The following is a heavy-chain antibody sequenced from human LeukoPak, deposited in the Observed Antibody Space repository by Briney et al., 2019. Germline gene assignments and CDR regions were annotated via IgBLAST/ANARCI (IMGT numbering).Heavy chain of an antibody. CDR1: GFTVSSNY. V-gene: IGHV3-53*01. CDR3: AKVGPGSDYHYGMDV. D-gene: IGHD3-10*01. CDR2: TISDGRS. J-gene: IGHJ6*02. Sequence: PGGSLRLSCAASGFTVSSNYMSWVRQAPGKGLEWVSAITISDGRSYYADSVKGRFAVSRDNSRNTLYLQMNSLRGEGTAVYYCAKVGPGSDYHYGMDVWGQGTTVTVSS.